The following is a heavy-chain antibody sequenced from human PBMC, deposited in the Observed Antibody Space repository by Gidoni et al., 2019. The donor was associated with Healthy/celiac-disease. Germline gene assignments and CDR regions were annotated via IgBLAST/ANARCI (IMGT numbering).Heavy chain of an antibody. CDR2: ISWYSCSI. CDR3: AKDGIAAAGSDYYYGMDV. Sequence: EVQLVESGGGLVQPGRSLRLSCAAPGFTFDNYALHWVRQAPGKGLDWVSGISWYSCSIGYAVSVKGRFTISRDNAKNSLYLQMNSLRAEDTALYYCAKDGIAAAGSDYYYGMDVWGQGTTVTVSS. J-gene: IGHJ6*02. CDR1: GFTFDNYA. V-gene: IGHV3-9*01. D-gene: IGHD6-13*01.